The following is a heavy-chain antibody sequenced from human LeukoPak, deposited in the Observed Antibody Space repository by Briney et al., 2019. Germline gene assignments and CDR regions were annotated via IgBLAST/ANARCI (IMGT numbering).Heavy chain of an antibody. CDR3: ARVGYGSTFYFDY. Sequence: GGSLRLSCAASGFTISSYSMNWVRQAPGKGLEWVSSISSSSSYIYYADSVKGRFTISRDNAKNSLYLQMNSLRAEDTAVYYCARVGYGSTFYFDYWGKGTLVTVSS. V-gene: IGHV3-21*01. CDR1: GFTISSYS. CDR2: ISSSSSYI. D-gene: IGHD3-10*01. J-gene: IGHJ4*02.